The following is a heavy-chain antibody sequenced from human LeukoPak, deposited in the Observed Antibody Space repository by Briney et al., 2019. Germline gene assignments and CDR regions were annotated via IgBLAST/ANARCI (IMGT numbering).Heavy chain of an antibody. CDR3: ARHPDCTRTSCYVDYYGIDV. V-gene: IGHV5-51*01. CDR1: GYKFTTYW. J-gene: IGHJ6*02. D-gene: IGHD2-2*01. CDR2: INPGDSDT. Sequence: HGESLKLSCMGSGYKFTTYWIGWVRQMPGKGLEWMGLINPGDSDTRYNPSFQGQVTISADNSISTAYLQWSSLKASDTAMYYCARHPDCTRTSCYVDYYGIDVWGQGTTVTVSS.